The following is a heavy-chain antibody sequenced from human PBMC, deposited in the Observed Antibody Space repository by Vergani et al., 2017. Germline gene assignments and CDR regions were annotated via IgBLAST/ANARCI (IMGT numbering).Heavy chain of an antibody. D-gene: IGHD3-22*01. Sequence: QVQLVESGGGVVQPGGSLRLSCAASGFTFSSYGMHWVRQAPGKGLEWVAVIRYDGSNEYYADSVKGRFTISRDNSKNTLYVQMNSLRAEDTAVYYCAKDYYVSPWGQGTLVTVSS. V-gene: IGHV3-30*02. CDR2: IRYDGSNE. J-gene: IGHJ5*02. CDR1: GFTFSSYG. CDR3: AKDYYVSP.